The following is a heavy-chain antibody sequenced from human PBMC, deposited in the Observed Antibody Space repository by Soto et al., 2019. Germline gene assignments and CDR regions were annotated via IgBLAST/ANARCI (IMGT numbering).Heavy chain of an antibody. Sequence: ASVKVSCKASGYTFTSYAMHWVRQAPGQRLEWMGWISAYNGNTNYAQKLQGRVTITTDTSTSTAYMELRSLRSDDTAVYYCARDLRKITFGGVILHGYWGQGTLVTVSS. V-gene: IGHV1-18*01. CDR1: GYTFTSYA. CDR2: ISAYNGNT. D-gene: IGHD3-16*02. CDR3: ARDLRKITFGGVILHGY. J-gene: IGHJ4*02.